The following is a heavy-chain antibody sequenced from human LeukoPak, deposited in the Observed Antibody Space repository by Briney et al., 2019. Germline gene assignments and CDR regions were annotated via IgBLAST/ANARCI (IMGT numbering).Heavy chain of an antibody. CDR3: AKEDSGRGYGSYAFDI. D-gene: IGHD3-10*01. V-gene: IGHV3-30*18. Sequence: PGRSLRLSCAASGFTFSSYGMHWVRQAPGKGLEWVAVISYDGSNKYYADSVKGRFTISRDNSKNTLYLQMNSLRAEDTAVYYCAKEDSGRGYGSYAFDIWGQGTMVTVSS. J-gene: IGHJ3*02. CDR1: GFTFSSYG. CDR2: ISYDGSNK.